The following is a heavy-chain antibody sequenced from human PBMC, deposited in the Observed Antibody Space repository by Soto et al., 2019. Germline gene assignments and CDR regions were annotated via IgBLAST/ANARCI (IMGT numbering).Heavy chain of an antibody. J-gene: IGHJ6*03. V-gene: IGHV1-3*01. Sequence: ASVKVSCKASGYTFTSYAMHWVRQAPGQRLEWMGWINAGNGNTKYSQKFQGRVTITRDTSASTAYMELSSLRSEDTAVYYCARVHDYYYYMDVWGKGTTVTVSS. CDR2: INAGNGNT. CDR1: GYTFTSYA. CDR3: ARVHDYYYYMDV.